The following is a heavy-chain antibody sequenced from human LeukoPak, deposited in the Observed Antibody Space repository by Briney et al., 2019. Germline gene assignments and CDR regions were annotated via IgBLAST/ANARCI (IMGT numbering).Heavy chain of an antibody. CDR1: GFTFGSYS. D-gene: IGHD6-13*01. CDR3: ARGRGSSWPGSDYFDY. Sequence: GGSLRLSCAASGFTFGSYSMNWVRQAPGKGLEWVSSISSSSSYIYYADSVKSRFTISRDNAKNSLYLQMNSLRAEDTAVYYCARGRGSSWPGSDYFDYWGQGTLVTVSS. V-gene: IGHV3-21*01. CDR2: ISSSSSYI. J-gene: IGHJ4*02.